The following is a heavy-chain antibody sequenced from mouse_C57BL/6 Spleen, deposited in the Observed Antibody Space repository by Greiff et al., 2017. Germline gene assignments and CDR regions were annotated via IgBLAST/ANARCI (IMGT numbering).Heavy chain of an antibody. J-gene: IGHJ4*01. Sequence: EVKLVESGGGLVKPGGSLKLSCAASGFTFSDYGMHWVRQAPEKGLEWVAYISSGSSTIYYADTVKGRFTISRDNAKNTLCLQMTSLRSEDTAMYYCARDYGSSYDAMDYWGQGTSVTVSS. CDR2: ISSGSSTI. V-gene: IGHV5-17*01. CDR3: ARDYGSSYDAMDY. CDR1: GFTFSDYG. D-gene: IGHD1-1*01.